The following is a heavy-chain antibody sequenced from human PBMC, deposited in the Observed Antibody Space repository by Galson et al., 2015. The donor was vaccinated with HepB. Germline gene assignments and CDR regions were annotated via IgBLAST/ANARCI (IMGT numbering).Heavy chain of an antibody. D-gene: IGHD3-3*01. V-gene: IGHV4-61*01. Sequence: ETLSLTCTVSGGSVSSGSYYWSWIRQPPGKGLEWIGYIYYSGSTNYNPSLKSRVTISVDTSKNQFSLKLSSVTAADTAVYYCARGRITIFGVVIPGFDYWGQGTLVTVSS. CDR2: IYYSGST. J-gene: IGHJ4*02. CDR3: ARGRITIFGVVIPGFDY. CDR1: GGSVSSGSYY.